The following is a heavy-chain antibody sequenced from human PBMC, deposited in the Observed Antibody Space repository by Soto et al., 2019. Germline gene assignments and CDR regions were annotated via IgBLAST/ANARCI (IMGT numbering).Heavy chain of an antibody. D-gene: IGHD2-2*03. V-gene: IGHV1-69*06. CDR2: IIPIFGTA. CDR3: ARADGYCSSTSCYSFVY. CDR1: GGTFSSYA. J-gene: IGHJ4*02. Sequence: QVQLVQSGAEVQKPGSSVKVSCKASGGTFSSYAISWVRQAPGQGLEWMGGIIPIFGTANYAQKFQGRVTITADKSTSTAYMELSSLRSEDTAVYYCARADGYCSSTSCYSFVYWGQGTLVTVSS.